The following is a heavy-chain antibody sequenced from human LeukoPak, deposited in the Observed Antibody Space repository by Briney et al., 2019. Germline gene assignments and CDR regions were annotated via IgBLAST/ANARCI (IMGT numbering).Heavy chain of an antibody. J-gene: IGHJ4*02. V-gene: IGHV3-23*01. Sequence: PGGSLRLSCAASGFTFSNAWMSWVRQAPGKGLEWVSAISGSGGSTYYADSVKGRFTISRDNSKNTLYLQMNSLRAEDTAVYYCAKNLEGYDSSVEWGQGTLVTVSS. CDR1: GFTFSNAW. D-gene: IGHD3-22*01. CDR2: ISGSGGST. CDR3: AKNLEGYDSSVE.